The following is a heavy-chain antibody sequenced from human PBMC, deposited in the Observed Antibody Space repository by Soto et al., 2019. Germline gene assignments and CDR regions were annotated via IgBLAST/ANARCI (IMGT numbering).Heavy chain of an antibody. J-gene: IGHJ5*02. CDR3: AANSNNWFDP. Sequence: SETLSLTCAVYGGSFSGYYWSWIRQPPGKGLEWIGEINHSGSTNYNPPLKSRVTISVDTSKNQFSLKLSSVTAADTAVYYCAANSNNWFDPWGQGTLVTVSS. V-gene: IGHV4-34*01. CDR2: INHSGST. D-gene: IGHD6-13*01. CDR1: GGSFSGYY.